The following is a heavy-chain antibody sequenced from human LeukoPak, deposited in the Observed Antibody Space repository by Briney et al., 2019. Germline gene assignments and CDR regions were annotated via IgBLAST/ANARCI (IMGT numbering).Heavy chain of an antibody. CDR1: GFTLSSYG. D-gene: IGHD4-23*01. CDR3: AKYHGENSDPNAFDY. Sequence: GGSLRLSCAASGFTLSSYGMSWVRQAPGKGLEWVSTISGSGVSTYYADSVKGRFTISRDKSKNTLYLQMNSLRAEDTAVYYCAKYHGENSDPNAFDYWGQGTLVTVSS. CDR2: ISGSGVST. J-gene: IGHJ4*02. V-gene: IGHV3-23*01.